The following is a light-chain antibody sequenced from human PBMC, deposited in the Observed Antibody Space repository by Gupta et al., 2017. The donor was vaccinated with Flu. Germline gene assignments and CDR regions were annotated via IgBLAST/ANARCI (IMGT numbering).Light chain of an antibody. Sequence: DIQLTQPPSSLSASVGDRVTITCRASQTISSYLHWYQQKPGKAPKFLIYAASRLQSGVPSRFSGSGSGTDFTLTISGLQPEDFATYYCQKSYRDTAVTFGQGTKVEVK. CDR1: QTISSY. V-gene: IGKV1-39*01. J-gene: IGKJ1*01. CDR3: QKSYRDTAVT. CDR2: AAS.